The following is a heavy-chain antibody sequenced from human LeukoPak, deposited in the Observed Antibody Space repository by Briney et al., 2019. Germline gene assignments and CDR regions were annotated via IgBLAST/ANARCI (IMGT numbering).Heavy chain of an antibody. CDR2: INHSSGST. D-gene: IGHD6-13*01. Sequence: GGSLRLFCAASGFTFSSFAMTWVRQAPGKGLEWVSTINHSSGSTSYADSVKGRFTTSRDNSKNTLYLQMNSLRAEDTAVYYCAKDWALRAAGSFDYWGQGLVITVSS. J-gene: IGHJ4*02. V-gene: IGHV3-23*01. CDR3: AKDWALRAAGSFDY. CDR1: GFTFSSFA.